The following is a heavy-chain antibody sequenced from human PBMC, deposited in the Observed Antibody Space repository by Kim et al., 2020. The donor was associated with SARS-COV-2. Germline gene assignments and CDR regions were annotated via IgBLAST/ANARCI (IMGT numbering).Heavy chain of an antibody. Sequence: KYYADSGRGQFTISRDNSKNSLSLKRNSLGAEDTAVYYWARELRVDRKFDYWGQGTLVTVSS. V-gene: IGHV3-30*01. CDR3: ARELRVDRKFDY. J-gene: IGHJ4*02. D-gene: IGHD3-3*01. CDR2: K.